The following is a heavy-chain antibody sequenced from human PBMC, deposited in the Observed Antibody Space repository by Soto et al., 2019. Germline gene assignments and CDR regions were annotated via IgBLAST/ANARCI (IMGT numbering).Heavy chain of an antibody. CDR1: GDSISNGYY. Sequence: SETLSLTCAVSGDSISNGYYLAWIRQPPGKGLEWVASIYHTGTTYYNPSLTSRVTISVDTSKNQFSLQLNSVTPEDTAVYYRAREGGDSSSWYFDYWGQGTLVTAPQ. CDR2: IYHTGTT. CDR3: AREGGDSSSWYFDY. J-gene: IGHJ4*02. V-gene: IGHV4-38-2*02. D-gene: IGHD6-13*01.